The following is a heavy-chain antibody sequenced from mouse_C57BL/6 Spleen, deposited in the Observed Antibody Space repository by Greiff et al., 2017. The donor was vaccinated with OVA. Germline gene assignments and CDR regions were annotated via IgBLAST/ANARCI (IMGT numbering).Heavy chain of an antibody. CDR2: INPSSGYT. V-gene: IGHV1-7*01. Sequence: QVQLQQSGAELAKPGASVKLSCKASGYTFTSYWMHWVKQRPGQGLEWIGYINPSSGYTKYNQKFKDKATLTADKSSSTAYMQLSSLTYVDSAVYYCARGEVAHYYAMDYWGQGTSVTVSS. D-gene: IGHD1-1*02. CDR1: GYTFTSYW. J-gene: IGHJ4*01. CDR3: ARGEVAHYYAMDY.